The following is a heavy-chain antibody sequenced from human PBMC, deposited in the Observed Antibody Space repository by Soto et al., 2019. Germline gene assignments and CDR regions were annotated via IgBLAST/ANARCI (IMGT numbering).Heavy chain of an antibody. CDR1: GDTFTNFG. CDR2: IATYNSNR. D-gene: IGHD3-10*01. J-gene: IGHJ5*02. CDR3: ARVVRGVVNWFDP. Sequence: HLVQSGPEVKKPGASVSVSCRTSGDTFTNFGLSWVRQAPGQGLEWMGWIATYNSNRNYAQKFQGRLTLTTDTSTSTAYMELKSLGYDDTAVYYCARVVRGVVNWFDPWCQGTLVTVYS. V-gene: IGHV1-18*01.